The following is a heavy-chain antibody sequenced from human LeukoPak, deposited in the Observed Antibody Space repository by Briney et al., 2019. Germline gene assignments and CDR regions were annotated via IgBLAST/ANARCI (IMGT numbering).Heavy chain of an antibody. CDR2: IYYSGST. CDR3: AREVPWFGALPNWFDP. Sequence: SETLSLTCTVSGGSISSYYWSWIRQPPGKGLEWIGYIYYSGSTNYNPSLKRRVTISVDTSKNQFSLKLSSLTAADTAVYYCAREVPWFGALPNWFDPWGQGTLVTVSS. V-gene: IGHV4-59*01. D-gene: IGHD3-10*01. J-gene: IGHJ5*02. CDR1: GGSISSYY.